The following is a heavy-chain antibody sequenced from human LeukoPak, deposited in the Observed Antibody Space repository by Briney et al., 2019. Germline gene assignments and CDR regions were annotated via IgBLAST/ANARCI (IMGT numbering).Heavy chain of an antibody. Sequence: GRSLRLSCAASGFTFSSYGMHWVRQAPGKGLEWVAVIWYDGSNKYYADSVKGRFTISRDNSKNTLYLQMNSLRAEDTAVYYCARGAWITLRAFDIWGQGTMVTVSS. CDR2: IWYDGSNK. CDR3: ARGAWITLRAFDI. V-gene: IGHV3-33*01. D-gene: IGHD3-10*01. J-gene: IGHJ3*02. CDR1: GFTFSSYG.